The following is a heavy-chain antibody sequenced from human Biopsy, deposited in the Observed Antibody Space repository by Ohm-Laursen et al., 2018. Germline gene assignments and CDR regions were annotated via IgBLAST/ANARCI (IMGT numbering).Heavy chain of an antibody. V-gene: IGHV1-24*01. CDR3: ATGPYYDTRFYYNVRPFDF. D-gene: IGHD3-10*01. CDR1: GYTLTELS. J-gene: IGHJ4*02. Sequence: ASVTASCQVSGYTLTELSIHWVRQTGGKGLGWMGGFDREERKTVYAEKFQGRVTMTEDTSTDTVYMEVTSLRSDDTAVYYCATGPYYDTRFYYNVRPFDFWGQGTLVTVSS. CDR2: FDREERKT.